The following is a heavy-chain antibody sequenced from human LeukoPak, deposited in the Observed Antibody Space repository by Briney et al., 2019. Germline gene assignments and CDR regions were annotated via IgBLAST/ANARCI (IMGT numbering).Heavy chain of an antibody. J-gene: IGHJ4*02. Sequence: SETLSLTCSVSADSLSSGGHYCAWVRRFPGKGLESIGFIHHSGRSRDNPSLKDRVASSVDTSRKQFALKLSSATAADTAMYYCARGGNRFGGFYFDYWGQGIQVSVSS. V-gene: IGHV4-31*03. CDR3: ARGGNRFGGFYFDY. CDR2: IHHSGRS. D-gene: IGHD3-10*01. CDR1: ADSLSSGGHY.